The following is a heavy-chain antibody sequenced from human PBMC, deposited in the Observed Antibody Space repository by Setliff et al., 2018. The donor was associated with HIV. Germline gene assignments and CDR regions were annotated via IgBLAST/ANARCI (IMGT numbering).Heavy chain of an antibody. Sequence: KSSETLSLTCVVSGNSISSGYYWGWVRQPPGKGLEWIGSIYHTGSTYYNPSLKGRVTISVDTSKNQFSLKLTSLTAADTAVYYCARIDGEAADTNYWGQGTLVTVS. CDR2: IYHTGST. CDR3: ARIDGEAADTNY. D-gene: IGHD6-13*01. J-gene: IGHJ4*02. CDR1: GNSISSGYY. V-gene: IGHV4-38-2*01.